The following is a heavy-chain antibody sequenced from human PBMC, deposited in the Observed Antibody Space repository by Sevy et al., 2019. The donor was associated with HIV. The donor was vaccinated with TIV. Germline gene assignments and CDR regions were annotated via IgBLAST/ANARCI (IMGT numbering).Heavy chain of an antibody. CDR3: VRGTTFYDFWTEGDY. Sequence: ASVKVSCKASGYTFTNYAISWVRQAPGQGLEWMGWISGFNGDTKNAEKFQGRFTMTTDTSTKTAYMHLRSLRSDDTAVYYCVRGTTFYDFWTEGDYWGQGTLVTVSS. V-gene: IGHV1-18*01. D-gene: IGHD3-3*01. CDR1: GYTFTNYA. CDR2: ISGFNGDT. J-gene: IGHJ4*02.